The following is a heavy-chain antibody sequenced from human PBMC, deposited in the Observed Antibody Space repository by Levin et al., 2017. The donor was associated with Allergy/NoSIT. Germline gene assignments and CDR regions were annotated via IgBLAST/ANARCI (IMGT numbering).Heavy chain of an antibody. Sequence: GGSLRLSCAASGFTFSNYAMHWVRQAPGKGLEWVGVITDDGSSEFYIDSVKGRFTISRDNSKNRLYLQMDSLRAEDTALYYCVREIAEEGTWGQGTLVIVSS. D-gene: IGHD1-1*01. J-gene: IGHJ4*02. V-gene: IGHV3-30-3*01. CDR1: GFTFSNYA. CDR2: ITDDGSSE. CDR3: VREIAEEGT.